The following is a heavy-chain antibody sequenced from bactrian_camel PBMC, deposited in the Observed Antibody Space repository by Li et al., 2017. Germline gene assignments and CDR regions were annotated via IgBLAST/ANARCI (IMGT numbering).Heavy chain of an antibody. CDR2: INSGGGST. CDR3: AADQPRYYSGGDYYTGGVRDFGY. CDR1: GFTFSSYA. V-gene: IGHV3S31*01. D-gene: IGHD2*01. Sequence: DVQLVESGGGLVQPGGSLRLSCAASGFTFSSYAMSWVRQAPGKGLEWVSSINSGGGSTYYADSVKGRFTISRDNAKNTLYLQSNSLKPEDTAMYYCAADQPRYYSGGDYYTGGVRDFGYWGQGTQVTVS. J-gene: IGHJ6*01.